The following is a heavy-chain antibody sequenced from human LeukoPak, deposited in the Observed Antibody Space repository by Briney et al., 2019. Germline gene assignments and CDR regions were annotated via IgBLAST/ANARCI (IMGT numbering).Heavy chain of an antibody. CDR2: ISSNGGST. CDR1: GFTFSSYA. D-gene: IGHD6-13*01. Sequence: GGSLRLSCAASGFTFSSYAMHWVRQAPGKGLEYVSAISSNGGSTYYANSVKGRFTISRDNSKNTLYLQMGSLRAEDMAVYYCATSSSWSLRYFQHRGQGTLVTVSS. V-gene: IGHV3-64*01. J-gene: IGHJ1*01. CDR3: ATSSSWSLRYFQH.